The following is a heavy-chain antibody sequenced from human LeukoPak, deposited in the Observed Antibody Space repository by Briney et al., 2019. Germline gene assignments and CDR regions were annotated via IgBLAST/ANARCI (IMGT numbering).Heavy chain of an antibody. Sequence: GASVKVSCKASGGTFSSYAISWVRQAPGQGLEWMGGIIPIFGTANYAQKFQGRVTITTDESTSTAYMELSSLRSEDTAVHYCARGGDDRGVPIFNWFDPWGQGTLVTVSS. CDR1: GGTFSSYA. D-gene: IGHD2-21*02. J-gene: IGHJ5*02. V-gene: IGHV1-69*05. CDR3: ARGGDDRGVPIFNWFDP. CDR2: IIPIFGTA.